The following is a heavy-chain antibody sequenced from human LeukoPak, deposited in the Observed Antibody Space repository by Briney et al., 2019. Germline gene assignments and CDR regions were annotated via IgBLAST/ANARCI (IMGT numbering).Heavy chain of an antibody. V-gene: IGHV3-53*01. Sequence: GGSLRLSCATSGFIVSDNYMTWVRQAPGKRLEWVSVPYRGGSTYYAESVKGRFTISRDNSKNMVYLQMYSLRVEDTAVYYCARGGGYGSGNHYRGGAFDIWGQGTMVTVSS. J-gene: IGHJ3*02. D-gene: IGHD3-10*01. CDR2: PYRGGST. CDR3: ARGGGYGSGNHYRGGAFDI. CDR1: GFIVSDNY.